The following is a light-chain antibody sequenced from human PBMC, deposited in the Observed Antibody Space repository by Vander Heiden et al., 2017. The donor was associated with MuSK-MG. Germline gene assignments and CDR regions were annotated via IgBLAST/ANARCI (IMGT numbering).Light chain of an antibody. CDR2: LNSDGSH. CDR3: QTWGTGIVV. CDR1: SGHSSYA. V-gene: IGLV4-69*01. Sequence: CTLSSGHSSYAIAWHQQQPEKGPRYLMKLNSDGSHSKGDVIPDRFSGSSSGAERYLTISSLQAEDEAYYYCQTWGTGIVVFGGGTKLTVL. J-gene: IGLJ2*01.